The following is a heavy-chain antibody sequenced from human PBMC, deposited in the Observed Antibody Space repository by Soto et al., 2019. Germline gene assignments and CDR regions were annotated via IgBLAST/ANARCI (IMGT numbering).Heavy chain of an antibody. Sequence: PAETLSLSCTVTGGSISSDYWTCSRQPAGKGLEWIGHIYTSGSTNYKPSLKSRVTMSADTSKNQFALKLSSVTAADTAVYYCARSGLFAPIDYWGQGTLVT. D-gene: IGHD2-21*01. V-gene: IGHV4-4*07. CDR3: ARSGLFAPIDY. CDR2: IYTSGST. CDR1: GGSISSDY. J-gene: IGHJ4*02.